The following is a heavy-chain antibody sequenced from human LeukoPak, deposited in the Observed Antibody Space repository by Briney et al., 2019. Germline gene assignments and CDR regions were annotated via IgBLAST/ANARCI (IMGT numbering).Heavy chain of an antibody. V-gene: IGHV4-59*12. CDR1: GGSISSYY. J-gene: IGHJ5*02. D-gene: IGHD3-3*01. CDR2: IYYSGST. Sequence: SETLSLTCTVSGGSISSYYWSWIRQPPGKGLEWIGYIYYSGSTNYNPSLKGRVTISVDTSKNQFSLKLSSVTAADTAVYYCARGDFWSGYYRGGWFDPWGQGTLVTVSS. CDR3: ARGDFWSGYYRGGWFDP.